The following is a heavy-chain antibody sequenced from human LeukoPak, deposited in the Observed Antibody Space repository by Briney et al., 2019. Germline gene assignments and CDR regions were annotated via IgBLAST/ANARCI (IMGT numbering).Heavy chain of an antibody. D-gene: IGHD6-6*01. CDR2: IKQDGSEK. Sequence: GGSLRLSCAASGFTFSSYWMSWVRQAPGKGLEWVANIKQDGSEKYYVDSVKGRFTISRDNAKNSLYLQMNSLRAEDTAVYYCASLSSSIAAPTWGQGTLVTVSP. CDR1: GFTFSSYW. J-gene: IGHJ5*02. CDR3: ASLSSSIAAPT. V-gene: IGHV3-7*01.